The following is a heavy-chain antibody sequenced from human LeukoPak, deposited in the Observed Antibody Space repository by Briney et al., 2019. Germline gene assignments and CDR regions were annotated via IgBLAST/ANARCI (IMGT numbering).Heavy chain of an antibody. CDR2: ISSSGSTI. J-gene: IGHJ4*02. D-gene: IGHD3-16*01. CDR1: GFTFSDYY. V-gene: IGHV3-11*01. CDR3: ATIGVLGDYFDY. Sequence: GGSLRLSCAASGFTFSDYYMSWIRQAPGKGLEGVSYISSSGSTIYYAESVKGRFTISRDNAKNSLYLQMNSLRAEDTAVYYCATIGVLGDYFDYWGQGTLVTVSS.